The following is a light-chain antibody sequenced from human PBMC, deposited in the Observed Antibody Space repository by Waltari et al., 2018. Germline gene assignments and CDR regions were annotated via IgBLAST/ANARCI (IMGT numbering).Light chain of an antibody. Sequence: ETVMTQSPATLSVSPGVSATLSCRASQSLGTNLAWYQQKPGQAPRLLIYGASSRATGVPARFSGSGSGTDFTLTISSLQAEDVAVYYCQQYYSTPLTFGGGTKVEIK. CDR2: GAS. J-gene: IGKJ4*01. V-gene: IGKV3-15*01. CDR1: QSLGTN. CDR3: QQYYSTPLT.